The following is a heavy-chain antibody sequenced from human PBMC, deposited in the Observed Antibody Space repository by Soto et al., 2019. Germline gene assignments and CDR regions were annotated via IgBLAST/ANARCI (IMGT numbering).Heavy chain of an antibody. CDR2: ISAYNGNT. J-gene: IGHJ5*02. Sequence: ASVKVSCKASGYTFTSYGISWVRQAPGQGLEWMGWISAYNGNTNCAQKLQGRVTMTTDTSTSTAYMELRSLRSDDTAVYYCGREGIAAAGGVRWFDTWGQGTLVTVSS. V-gene: IGHV1-18*01. CDR1: GYTFTSYG. D-gene: IGHD6-13*01. CDR3: GREGIAAAGGVRWFDT.